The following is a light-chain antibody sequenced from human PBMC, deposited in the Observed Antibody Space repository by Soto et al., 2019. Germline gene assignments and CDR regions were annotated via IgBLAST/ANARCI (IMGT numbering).Light chain of an antibody. V-gene: IGKV1-39*01. CDR1: QPIGTS. Sequence: DIHVTHSPSTVSASLVDSVTFTCRASQPIGTSLHWYQQKPGKAPKVLISAASRLQSGVSSRFSGSGSGTEFTLTISSLQSEDFEIYYCQQYNNWPITFGQGTRLEIK. CDR3: QQYNNWPIT. J-gene: IGKJ5*01. CDR2: AAS.